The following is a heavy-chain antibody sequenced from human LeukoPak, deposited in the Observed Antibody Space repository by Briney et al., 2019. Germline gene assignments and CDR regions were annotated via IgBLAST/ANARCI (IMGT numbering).Heavy chain of an antibody. J-gene: IGHJ4*02. CDR2: IYHSGST. CDR3: ARGTRGYFDY. Sequence: SETLSLTCTVSGGSISSGDYYWSWIRQPPGKGLEWIGYIYHSGSTYYNPSLKSRVTISVDRSKNQFSLKLSSVTAADTAVYYCARGTRGYFDYWGQGTLVTVSS. CDR1: GGSISSGDYY. D-gene: IGHD6-13*01. V-gene: IGHV4-30-2*01.